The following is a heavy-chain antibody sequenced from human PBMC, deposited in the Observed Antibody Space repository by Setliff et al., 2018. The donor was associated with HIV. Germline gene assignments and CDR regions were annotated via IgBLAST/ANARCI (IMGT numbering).Heavy chain of an antibody. CDR1: DSGTYY. D-gene: IGHD3-10*01. Sequence: PSETLSLTCTVSDSGTYYWSWIRQPAGKGLEWIGRVSSRGDTSYNPSLKSRVTMSVDTSKNQFSLKLSSVTAADTAVYYCAREYGSGSYNWFDPWGQGTLVTVSS. J-gene: IGHJ5*02. CDR3: AREYGSGSYNWFDP. CDR2: VSSRGDT. V-gene: IGHV4-4*07.